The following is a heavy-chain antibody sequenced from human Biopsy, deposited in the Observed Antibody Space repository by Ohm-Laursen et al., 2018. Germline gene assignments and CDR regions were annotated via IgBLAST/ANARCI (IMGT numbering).Heavy chain of an antibody. D-gene: IGHD3-3*01. CDR1: GGPSTNYA. CDR3: AADADGYYTEFDY. Sequence: ASVKVSCKASGGPSTNYAFSWVRQAPGQGLEWVGRIVPILGHLNYAQRFQGRVSITADKSTSYVYMELSRLTSGDTAVYYCAADADGYYTEFDYWGPGTLATVSS. J-gene: IGHJ4*02. V-gene: IGHV1-69*04. CDR2: IVPILGHL.